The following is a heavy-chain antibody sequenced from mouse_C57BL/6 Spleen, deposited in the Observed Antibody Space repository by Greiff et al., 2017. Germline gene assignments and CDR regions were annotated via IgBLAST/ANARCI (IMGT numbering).Heavy chain of an antibody. CDR1: GYTFTDYN. J-gene: IGHJ1*03. CDR2: INPNNGGT. Sequence: EVQLHQSGPELVKPGASVKIPCKASGYTFTDYNMDWVKQSHGKSLEWIGDINPNNGGTIYNQKFKGKATLTVDKSSSTAYMELRSLTSEDSAVYYCARSSSYGPWYFDVWGTGTTVTVSS. V-gene: IGHV1-18*01. CDR3: ARSSSYGPWYFDV. D-gene: IGHD1-1*02.